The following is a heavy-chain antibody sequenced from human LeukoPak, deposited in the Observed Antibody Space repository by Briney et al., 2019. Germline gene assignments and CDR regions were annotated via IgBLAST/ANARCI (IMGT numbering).Heavy chain of an antibody. CDR1: GFTFSNYW. J-gene: IGHJ4*02. CDR2: ISQDGSGK. CDR3: VRQFAS. V-gene: IGHV3-7*01. Sequence: PGGSLRLSCGASGFTFSNYWMSWVRQAPGKGLEWVINISQDGSGKNYADSVEGRFTISRDNAKNSLYLQMNSLRVEDTALYYCVRQFASWGQGTLVTVSS.